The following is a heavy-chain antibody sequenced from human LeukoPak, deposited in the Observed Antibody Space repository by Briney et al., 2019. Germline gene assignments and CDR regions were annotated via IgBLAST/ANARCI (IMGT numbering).Heavy chain of an antibody. V-gene: IGHV7-4-1*02. CDR2: INTKTGTP. J-gene: IGHJ4*02. CDR3: ARELSDRQWLVGDY. D-gene: IGHD6-19*01. Sequence: ASVKVSCKASGYTFNNYAMHWVRQAPGQGLEWMGWINTKTGTPTYAQGFTGRFVFSLDTSVSTAYLQISSLKAEDTAVYYCARELSDRQWLVGDYWGQGTLVTVSS. CDR1: GYTFNNYA.